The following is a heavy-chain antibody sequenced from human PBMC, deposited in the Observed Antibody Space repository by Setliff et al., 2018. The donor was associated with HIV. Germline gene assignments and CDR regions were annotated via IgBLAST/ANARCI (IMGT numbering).Heavy chain of an antibody. CDR1: GYTFVKFG. CDR3: ARHTRTMIVEDAFDI. V-gene: IGHV1-18*01. D-gene: IGHD3-22*01. J-gene: IGHJ3*02. Sequence: ASVKVSCKTSGYTFVKFGISWVRQAPGQGLEWLGWSSPNGNTKNHHKFEGRITMTTDTPTTTAFMELRSLTSDDTAVYYCARHTRTMIVEDAFDIWGQGTMVTVS. CDR2: SSPNGNT.